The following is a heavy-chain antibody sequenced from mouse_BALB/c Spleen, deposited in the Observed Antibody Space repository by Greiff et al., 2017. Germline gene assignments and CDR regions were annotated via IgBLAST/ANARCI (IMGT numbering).Heavy chain of an antibody. J-gene: IGHJ3*01. CDR3: AREGGTASWFAY. CDR2: INPGSGGT. D-gene: IGHD1-2*01. CDR1: GYAFTNYL. Sequence: QVQLQQSGAELVRPGTSVKVSCKASGYAFTNYLIEWVKQRPGQGLEWIGVINPGSGGTNYNEKFKGKATLTADKSSSTAYMQLSSLTSDDSAVYFCAREGGTASWFAYWGQGTLVTVSA. V-gene: IGHV1-54*01.